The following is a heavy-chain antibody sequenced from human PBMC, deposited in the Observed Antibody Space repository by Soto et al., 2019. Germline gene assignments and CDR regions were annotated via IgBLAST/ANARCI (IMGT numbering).Heavy chain of an antibody. Sequence: ASVKVSCKASGYTFTSYGISWVRQAPGQGLEWMGWISAYNGNTNYAQKLQGRVTMTTDTSTSTAYMELRSLRSDDTAVYYCARGYYYGSGSYYLDYYYYGMDVWGQGTTVTVSS. CDR2: ISAYNGNT. V-gene: IGHV1-18*01. CDR1: GYTFTSYG. CDR3: ARGYYYGSGSYYLDYYYYGMDV. D-gene: IGHD3-10*01. J-gene: IGHJ6*02.